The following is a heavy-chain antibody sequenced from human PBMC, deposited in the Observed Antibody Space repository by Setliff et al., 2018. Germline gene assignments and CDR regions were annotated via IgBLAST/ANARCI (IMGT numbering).Heavy chain of an antibody. V-gene: IGHV1-18*01. CDR1: GYTFTDYG. J-gene: IGHJ4*02. Sequence: ASVKVSCKASGYTFTDYGISWVRQAPGQGLEWMGWINNYNTNTKYAQKLQGRVTMTTDTSTSTAYMELRSLRSDDTAVYYCARINFYVSSGYYYAPDYWGQGTQVTVSS. CDR2: INNYNTNT. D-gene: IGHD3-22*01. CDR3: ARINFYVSSGYYYAPDY.